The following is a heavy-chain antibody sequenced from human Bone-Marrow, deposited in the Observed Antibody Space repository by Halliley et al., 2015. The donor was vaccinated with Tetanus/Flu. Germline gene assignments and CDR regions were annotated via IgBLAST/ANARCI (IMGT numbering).Heavy chain of an antibody. D-gene: IGHD2-8*02. V-gene: IGHV5-51*01. CDR3: AGHTEVPFDY. CDR2: IYPADSDT. Sequence: REWMGIIYPADSDTRYSPSFQGQVIISADKSINPAFLQWTSLKASDTAMYYCAGHTEVPFDYWGQGTLVTVSS. J-gene: IGHJ4*02.